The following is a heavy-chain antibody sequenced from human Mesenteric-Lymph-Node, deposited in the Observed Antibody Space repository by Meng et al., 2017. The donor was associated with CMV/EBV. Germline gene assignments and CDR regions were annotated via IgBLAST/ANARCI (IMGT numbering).Heavy chain of an antibody. CDR3: ASTSGKYYDFWTGYPH. CDR1: SVSSGNYH. V-gene: IGHV4-61*01. J-gene: IGHJ4*02. CDR2: IYNDVTA. D-gene: IGHD3-3*01. Sequence: SVSSGNYHWGWRRQPPGRGLEWIGYIYNDVTANYSPSLKSRLSISADTSKNQFSLNLSSVTPADTAVYYCASTSGKYYDFWTGYPHWGQGTLVTVSS.